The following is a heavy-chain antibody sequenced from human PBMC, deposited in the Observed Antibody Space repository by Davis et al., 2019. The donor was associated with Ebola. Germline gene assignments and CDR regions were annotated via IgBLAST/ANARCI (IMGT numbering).Heavy chain of an antibody. Sequence: ASVKVSCKASKYSFPSYYMHWVRQAPGQGLEWMGMINPNDGRTIYAQKFQGRVTVTRDTSTTTVYMDLSSLRSEDTALYYCTTPGGQDSGYDVFDIWGQGTMVTVSS. V-gene: IGHV1-46*03. CDR3: TTPGGQDSGYDVFDI. CDR2: INPNDGRT. D-gene: IGHD5-12*01. J-gene: IGHJ3*02. CDR1: KYSFPSYY.